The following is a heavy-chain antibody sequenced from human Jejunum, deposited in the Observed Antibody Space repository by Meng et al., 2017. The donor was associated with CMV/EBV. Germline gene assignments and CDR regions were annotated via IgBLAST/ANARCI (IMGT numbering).Heavy chain of an antibody. Sequence: ACGYPFIGFYMHWVRQAPGQGLEWVGWINPNGGATNSAQQFQGRVTLIRDTSISTVYMEITSLTVDDTAVYYCARAPMTTVTMGDFWGQGTLVTVSS. J-gene: IGHJ4*02. CDR3: ARAPMTTVTMGDF. CDR1: GYPFIGFY. CDR2: INPNGGAT. V-gene: IGHV1-2*02. D-gene: IGHD4-11*01.